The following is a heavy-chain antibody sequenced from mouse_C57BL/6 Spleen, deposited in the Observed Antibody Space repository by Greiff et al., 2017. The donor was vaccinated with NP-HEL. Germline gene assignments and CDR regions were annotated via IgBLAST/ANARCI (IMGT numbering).Heavy chain of an antibody. V-gene: IGHV2-6*01. J-gene: IGHJ3*01. CDR1: GFSLTSYG. D-gene: IGHD2-2*01. CDR3: ASDGGGGYVFAY. CDR2: IWGVGST. Sequence: VQLQQSGPGLVAPSQSLSITCTVSGFSLTSYGVDWVRQSPGMGLEWLGVIWGVGSTNYNSALKSRLSISKDNSKSQVFLKMNSLQTDDTAMYYCASDGGGGYVFAYWGQGTLVTVSA.